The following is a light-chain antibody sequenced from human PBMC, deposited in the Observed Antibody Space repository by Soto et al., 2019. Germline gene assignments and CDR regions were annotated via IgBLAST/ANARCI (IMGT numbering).Light chain of an antibody. CDR2: GAS. V-gene: IGKV3-20*01. CDR1: QSVSSNY. CDR3: QQYGGSPKT. J-gene: IGKJ1*01. Sequence: EIVLTQSPGTLSLSPGERATLSCRASQSVSSNYLAWYQQKPGQAPRLLIYGASSRATGIPDRFSGSGSGTDFTLTISRLEPEDFAVYYCQQYGGSPKTFGQGTKVEI.